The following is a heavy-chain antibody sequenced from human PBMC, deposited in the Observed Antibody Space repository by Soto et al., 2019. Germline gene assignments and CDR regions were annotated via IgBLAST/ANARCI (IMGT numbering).Heavy chain of an antibody. V-gene: IGHV3-21*01. CDR2: ISSSSSYI. CDR1: GFTFSSYS. Sequence: EVQLVESGGGLVKPGGSLRLSCAASGFTFSSYSMNWVRLAPGKGLEWVSSISSSSSYIYYADSVKGRFTITRDNAKNSLYLQMNGLGAEDTAVYYCASLQAVAGCPDAYYYYYYMDVWVKGTTVTVSS. J-gene: IGHJ6*03. CDR3: ASLQAVAGCPDAYYYYYYMDV. D-gene: IGHD6-19*01.